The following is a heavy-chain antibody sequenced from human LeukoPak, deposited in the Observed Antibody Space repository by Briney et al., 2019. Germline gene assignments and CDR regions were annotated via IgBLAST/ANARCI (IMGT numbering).Heavy chain of an antibody. D-gene: IGHD2-2*01. CDR2: ISSSGSSI. J-gene: IGHJ5*02. V-gene: IGHV3-48*03. Sequence: GGSLRLSCAASGFTFSTYEMNWVRQAPGKGLEWVSYISSSGSSIYYADSVKGRFTISRDNAKNSLYLQMNSLRAEDTAVYYCARGPLHVVVPAATWFDPWGQGILVTVSS. CDR1: GFTFSTYE. CDR3: ARGPLHVVVPAATWFDP.